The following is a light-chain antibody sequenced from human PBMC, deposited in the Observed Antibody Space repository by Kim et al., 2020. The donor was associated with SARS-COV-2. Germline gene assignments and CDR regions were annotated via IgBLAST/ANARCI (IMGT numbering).Light chain of an antibody. Sequence: PTITCKSRQSVLSSSNNKNYLGWHQKKPGQPPRLLIYGASSRESGVPDRFGGSGSGTDFTLTISSLQAEDVAVYYCQQYYTTPITFGQGTRLEIK. J-gene: IGKJ5*01. CDR3: QQYYTTPIT. CDR2: GAS. CDR1: QSVLSSSNNKNY. V-gene: IGKV4-1*01.